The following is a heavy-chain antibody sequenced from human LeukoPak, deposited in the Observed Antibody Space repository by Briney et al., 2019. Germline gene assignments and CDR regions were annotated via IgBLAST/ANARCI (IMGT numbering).Heavy chain of an antibody. D-gene: IGHD3-22*01. J-gene: IGHJ4*02. Sequence: ASVKVSCKASGYTFTGYYMHWVRQAPGKGLEWMGGFDPEDGETIYAQKFQGRVTMTEDTSTDTAYMELSSLRSEDTAVYYCATVLYDSSGSSSDYWGQGTLVTVSS. CDR1: GYTFTGYY. V-gene: IGHV1-24*01. CDR2: FDPEDGET. CDR3: ATVLYDSSGSSSDY.